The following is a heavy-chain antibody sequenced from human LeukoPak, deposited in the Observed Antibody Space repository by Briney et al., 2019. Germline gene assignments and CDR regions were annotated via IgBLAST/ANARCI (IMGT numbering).Heavy chain of an antibody. V-gene: IGHV3-23*01. CDR3: ARGRAATVTTSAFGY. CDR2: ISGSGGST. J-gene: IGHJ4*02. D-gene: IGHD4-17*01. CDR1: GFTFSSYA. Sequence: GESLKISCAASGFTFSSYAMSWVRQAPGKGLEWVSAISGSGGSTYYADSVKGRFTISRDNSKNTLYLQMNSLRAEDTAVYYCARGRAATVTTSAFGYWGQGTLVTVSS.